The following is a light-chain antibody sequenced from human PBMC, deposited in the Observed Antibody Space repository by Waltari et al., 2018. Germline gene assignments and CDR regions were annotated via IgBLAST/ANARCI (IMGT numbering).Light chain of an antibody. V-gene: IGLV2-23*02. CDR2: EVC. J-gene: IGLJ1*01. Sequence: QSALTQPASVSGTPGQSLTIPCSGTTSDVGSSDLVPWYQQHPGEAPKLHICEVCKRPPDTSSRFSGAKSGSTASLTISGLQPEDEADYYCCSYAGRGTYVFGSGTKVTVL. CDR1: TSDVGSSDL. CDR3: CSYAGRGTYV.